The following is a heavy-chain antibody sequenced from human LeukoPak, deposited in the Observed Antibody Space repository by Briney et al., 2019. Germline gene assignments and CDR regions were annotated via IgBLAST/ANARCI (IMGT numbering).Heavy chain of an antibody. CDR1: GFNLASYM. Sequence: GGSLRLSCTASGFNLASYMLNWVRQAPGKGLEWVSSISSTGSYIYYADSVKGRFAISRDNPGNVFYLQMDSLRAEDTAVYYCTRVAQSGPTGWFDPWGQGTLVTVSS. CDR3: TRVAQSGPTGWFDP. V-gene: IGHV3-21*01. CDR2: ISSTGSYI. D-gene: IGHD1-1*01. J-gene: IGHJ5*02.